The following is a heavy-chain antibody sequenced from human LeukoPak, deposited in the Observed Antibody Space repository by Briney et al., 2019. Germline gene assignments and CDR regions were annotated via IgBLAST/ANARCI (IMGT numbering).Heavy chain of an antibody. Sequence: GGSLRLSSAASGFTFSSYWMSWIRQAPGKGLEWVSYISSSGSTIYYADSVKGRFTISRDNAKNSLYLQMNSLRAEDTAVYYCARDRAEYYDFWSGYPDYWGQGTLVTVSS. J-gene: IGHJ4*02. V-gene: IGHV3-11*01. D-gene: IGHD3-3*01. CDR3: ARDRAEYYDFWSGYPDY. CDR1: GFTFSSYW. CDR2: ISSSGSTI.